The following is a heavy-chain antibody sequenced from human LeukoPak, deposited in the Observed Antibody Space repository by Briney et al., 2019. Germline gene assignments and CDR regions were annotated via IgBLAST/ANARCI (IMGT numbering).Heavy chain of an antibody. J-gene: IGHJ3*02. CDR2: IYYSGST. Sequence: SETLSLTCTVPGGSISSSSYYWGWIRQPPGKGLEWIGSIYYSGSTYYNPSLKSRVTISVDTSKNQFSLKLSSVTAADTAVYYCARRDRVGAFDIWGQGTMVTVSS. CDR1: GGSISSSSYY. D-gene: IGHD3-22*01. CDR3: ARRDRVGAFDI. V-gene: IGHV4-39*01.